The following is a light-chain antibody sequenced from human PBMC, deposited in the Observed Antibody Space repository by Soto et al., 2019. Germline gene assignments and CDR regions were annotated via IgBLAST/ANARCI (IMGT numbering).Light chain of an antibody. J-gene: IGKJ3*01. CDR3: LQHNSYPLFT. Sequence: DIQMTQSPSSLSASVGDRVTITCRASQGIRIDLGWYQQKPGKAPKRLIYAASSLQSGVPSRFSGSGSGTEFTLTISSLQPEDFATYYCLQHNSYPLFTFGPGTKVDIK. CDR1: QGIRID. V-gene: IGKV1-17*01. CDR2: AAS.